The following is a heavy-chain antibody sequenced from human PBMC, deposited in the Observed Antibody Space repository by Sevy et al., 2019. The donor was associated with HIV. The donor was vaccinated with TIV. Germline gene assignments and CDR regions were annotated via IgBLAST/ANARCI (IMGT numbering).Heavy chain of an antibody. CDR2: ISGSGGST. J-gene: IGHJ3*02. CDR1: GFTFSSYA. CDR3: VAPEGVVVAATHDAFDI. V-gene: IGHV3-23*01. D-gene: IGHD2-15*01. Sequence: GGSLRLSCAASGFTFSSYAMSWVRQAPGKGLEWVSAISGSGGSTYYADSVKGRFTISRDNSKNTRYLQMNSLRAEDTAVYYCVAPEGVVVAATHDAFDIWGQGTMVTVSS.